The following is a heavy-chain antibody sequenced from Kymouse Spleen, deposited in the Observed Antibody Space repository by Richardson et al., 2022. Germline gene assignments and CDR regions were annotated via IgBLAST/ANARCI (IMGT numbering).Heavy chain of an antibody. CDR3: AKVVRGVINPLFDY. CDR1: GFTFSSYG. V-gene: IGHV3-30*18. D-gene: IGHD3-10*01. CDR2: ISYDGSNK. Sequence: QVQLVESGGGVVQPGRSLRLSCAASGFTFSSYGMHWVRQAPGKGLEWVAVISYDGSNKYYADSVKGRFTISRDNSKNTLYLQMNSLRAEDTAVYYCAKVVRGVINPLFDYWGQGTLVTVSS. J-gene: IGHJ4*02.